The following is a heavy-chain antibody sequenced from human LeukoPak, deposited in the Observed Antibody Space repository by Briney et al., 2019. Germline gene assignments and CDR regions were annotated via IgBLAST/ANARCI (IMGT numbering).Heavy chain of an antibody. J-gene: IGHJ6*02. D-gene: IGHD3-10*01. V-gene: IGHV4-38-2*02. CDR1: GYSISSDYS. CDR3: ARDLGLTMVRGVEYYYGMDV. Sequence: KPSETLSLTCTVSGYSISSDYSCGWIRQPPGKGLEWIGSISHSGSTYYNPSLKSRVTISLDTSKNQFSLKLSSVTAADTAVYYCARDLGLTMVRGVEYYYGMDVWGQGTTVTVPS. CDR2: ISHSGST.